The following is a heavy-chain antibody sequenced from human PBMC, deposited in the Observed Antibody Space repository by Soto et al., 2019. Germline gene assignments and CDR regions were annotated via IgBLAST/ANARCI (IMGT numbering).Heavy chain of an antibody. V-gene: IGHV4-38-2*02. CDR3: VRVERIAVPWLDP. CDR2: IHYSGST. CDR1: GYSISRGYH. Sequence: SETLSLTCTVSGYSISRGYHWGWIRQPPGKGLEWIGTIHYSGSTYYNPSLKSRVTISVDTSKNQFSLKLTSVTAADTAVYSCVRVERIAVPWLDPWGQGTQVTVSS. D-gene: IGHD6-19*01. J-gene: IGHJ5*02.